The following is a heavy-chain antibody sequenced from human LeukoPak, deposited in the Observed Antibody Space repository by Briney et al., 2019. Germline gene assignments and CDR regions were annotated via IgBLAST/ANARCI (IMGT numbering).Heavy chain of an antibody. D-gene: IGHD1-26*01. Sequence: ASVKVSCKASGYTFTGYYMHWVRQAPGQGLEWMGWINPNSGGTNYAQKFQGRVTMTRDTSISTAYMELSRLRAEDTAVYYCARGGSPPEALGDAFNIWGQGTMVTVSS. J-gene: IGHJ3*02. CDR2: INPNSGGT. CDR3: ARGGSPPEALGDAFNI. V-gene: IGHV1-2*02. CDR1: GYTFTGYY.